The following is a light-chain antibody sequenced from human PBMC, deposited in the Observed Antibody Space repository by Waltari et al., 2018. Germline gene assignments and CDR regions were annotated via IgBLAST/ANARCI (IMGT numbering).Light chain of an antibody. CDR3: QAGGHGTWV. CDR1: SRPRSNV. Sequence: QLVLTQSPSASASLGASVKPTCNLSSRPRSNVITWHQQHPATGPRYLMKVNSDGSHSNGDKIPDRLSVSSSGAELYLTISSLRSEDEADYYCQAGGHGTWVFGGGTKRTVL. CDR2: VNSDGSH. V-gene: IGLV4-69*01. J-gene: IGLJ3*02.